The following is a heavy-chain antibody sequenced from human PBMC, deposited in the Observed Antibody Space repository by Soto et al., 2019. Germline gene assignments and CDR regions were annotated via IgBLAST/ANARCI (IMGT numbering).Heavy chain of an antibody. Sequence: GGSLRLSCAASGFTFSSYGMHWVRQAPGKGLVWVARIACEGRSTAYAESVRGRFTISRDNAKNTLYVQMNSLRAEDTAVYYSAAESRRGTGPSSNCYGVDVWGQGTMVAVSS. CDR2: IACEGRST. CDR3: AAESRRGTGPSSNCYGVDV. V-gene: IGHV3-74*01. D-gene: IGHD2-2*01. J-gene: IGHJ6*02. CDR1: GFTFSSYG.